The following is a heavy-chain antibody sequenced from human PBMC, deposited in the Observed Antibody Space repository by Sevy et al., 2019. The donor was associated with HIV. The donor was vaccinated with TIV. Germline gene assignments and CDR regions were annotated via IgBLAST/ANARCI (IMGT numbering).Heavy chain of an antibody. J-gene: IGHJ4*02. V-gene: IGHV1-58*01. CDR2: IVVGSDNR. Sequence: ASVKVSCKASGFTFSTSAVQWVRQARGQRLEWIGWIVVGSDNRNYAQNFQERVSITRDMSTSTGYMELSSLRSEDTAVYYCAAEPLGETGSYFNFWGQGTVVTVSS. CDR3: AAEPLGETGSYFNF. CDR1: GFTFSTSA. D-gene: IGHD3-9*01.